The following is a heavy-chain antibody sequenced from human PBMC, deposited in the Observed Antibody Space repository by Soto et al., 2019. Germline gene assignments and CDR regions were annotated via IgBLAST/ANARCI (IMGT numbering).Heavy chain of an antibody. Sequence: GGSLRLCCAASGFTFSSYSMNWVRQAPGKGLEWVSYISSSSSTIYYADSVKGRFTISRDNAKNSLYLQMNSLRDEDTAVYYCARGSYGDYYHYGMDVWGQGTTVTVSS. CDR1: GFTFSSYS. CDR2: ISSSSSTI. J-gene: IGHJ6*02. CDR3: ARGSYGDYYHYGMDV. D-gene: IGHD4-17*01. V-gene: IGHV3-48*02.